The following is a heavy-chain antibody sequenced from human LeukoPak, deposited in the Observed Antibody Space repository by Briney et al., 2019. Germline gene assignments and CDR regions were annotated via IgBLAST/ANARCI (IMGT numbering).Heavy chain of an antibody. V-gene: IGHV3-64*01. J-gene: IGHJ4*02. CDR1: GFTFSSYA. D-gene: IGHD4-23*01. CDR2: ISSNGGST. Sequence: GGSLRLSCAASGFTFSSYAMHWVRQAPGKGLEYVSAISSNGGSTYYANSVKGRFTISRDNSKNTLYLQMGSLRAEDMAVYYCARGSGATVVTRFDYWGQGTLVTVSS. CDR3: ARGSGATVVTRFDY.